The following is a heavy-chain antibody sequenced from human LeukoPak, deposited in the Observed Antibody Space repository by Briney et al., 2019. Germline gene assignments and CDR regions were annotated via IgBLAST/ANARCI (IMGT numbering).Heavy chain of an antibody. CDR1: GYSFHRHW. Sequence: GESLKISCKGSGYSFHRHWIGWVRQMPGKGLEWMGITYPGDSDTRNSPSFQGQVTMSVDKSINTAYLHWSSLKASDTATYYCARHRGPSLGTPFDYWGQGTLVTVSS. CDR3: ARHRGPSLGTPFDY. CDR2: TYPGDSDT. V-gene: IGHV5-51*01. D-gene: IGHD7-27*01. J-gene: IGHJ4*02.